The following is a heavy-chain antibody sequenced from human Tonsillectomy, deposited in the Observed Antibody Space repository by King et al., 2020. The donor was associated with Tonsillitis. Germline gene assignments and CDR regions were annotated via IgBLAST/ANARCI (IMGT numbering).Heavy chain of an antibody. CDR1: GFTFSNAW. J-gene: IGHJ4*02. V-gene: IGHV3-15*01. CDR2: IKSKTDGGTT. D-gene: IGHD3-22*01. CDR3: STDPDSSSYYAFDY. Sequence: VQLVESGGGLVKPGGSLRLSCAASGFTFSNAWMSWVRQAPGKGLEWVGRIKSKTDGGTTDFAAPVKGRFTISRDDSKNTLYLQMNSLKTDDTAVYYCSTDPDSSSYYAFDYWGQGSLVTVSS.